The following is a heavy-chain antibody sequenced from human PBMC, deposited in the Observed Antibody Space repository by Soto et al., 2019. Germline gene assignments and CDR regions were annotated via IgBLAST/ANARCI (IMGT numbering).Heavy chain of an antibody. Sequence: ASETLSLTCAVYGGSFGCYYWRWIRQPPGKVLELIGEINHSGSTNYNPSLKSRVTISVDTSKSHFSLKLSSVTAADTAVYYCASYYGAGSSVWGQGTLVTVSS. CDR2: INHSGST. CDR1: GGSFGCYY. CDR3: ASYYGAGSSV. V-gene: IGHV4-34*01. D-gene: IGHD3-10*01. J-gene: IGHJ4*02.